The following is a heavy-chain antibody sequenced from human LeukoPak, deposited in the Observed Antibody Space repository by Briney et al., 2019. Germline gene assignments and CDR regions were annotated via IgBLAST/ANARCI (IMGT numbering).Heavy chain of an antibody. CDR3: ARGGTFVSDY. CDR2: IKTDGSEK. J-gene: IGHJ4*02. V-gene: IGHV3-7*01. D-gene: IGHD1-1*01. CDR1: GFTFSTFW. Sequence: GGSLRLSCAASGFTFSTFWMSWVRQAPGKGLEWVANIKTDGSEKYYVDSMKGRFTVSRDNAENSLYLHMDSLRAEDTAVYYCARGGTFVSDYWGQGTLVTVSS.